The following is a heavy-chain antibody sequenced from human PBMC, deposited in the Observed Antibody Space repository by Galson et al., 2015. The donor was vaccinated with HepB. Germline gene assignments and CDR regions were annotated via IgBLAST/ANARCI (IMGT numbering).Heavy chain of an antibody. D-gene: IGHD2-2*01. J-gene: IGHJ3*02. CDR3: ARRVVVVPAANGAGAFDI. CDR1: GYSFTSYW. V-gene: IGHV5-51*01. Sequence: SGAEVKKPGESLKISCKGSGYSFTSYWIGWVRQMPGKGLEWMGIIYPGDSDTRYSPSFQGQVTISADKSISTAYLQWSSLKASDTAMYYCARRVVVVPAANGAGAFDIWGQGTMVTVSS. CDR2: IYPGDSDT.